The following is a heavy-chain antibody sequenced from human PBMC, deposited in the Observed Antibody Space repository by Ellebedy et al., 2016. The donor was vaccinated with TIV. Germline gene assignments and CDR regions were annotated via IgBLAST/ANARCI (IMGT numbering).Heavy chain of an antibody. CDR3: VKARAALGSD. D-gene: IGHD6-6*01. CDR1: GFTFSSYG. Sequence: GESLKISCAASGFTFSSYGMHWVRQAPGKGLEWVAFIRYDESNKYYADYVKGRFTISRDNSKNTLYLQMNGLRPEDTAVYYCVKARAALGSDWGQGTLVTVSS. CDR2: IRYDESNK. V-gene: IGHV3-30*02. J-gene: IGHJ4*02.